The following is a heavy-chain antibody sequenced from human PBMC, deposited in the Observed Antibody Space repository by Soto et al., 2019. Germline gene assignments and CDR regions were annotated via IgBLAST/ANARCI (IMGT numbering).Heavy chain of an antibody. J-gene: IGHJ6*02. V-gene: IGHV3-74*01. CDR1: GFTFGSYW. CDR2: IDSDGSST. CDR3: ARGRPYGMDV. Sequence: EVQLVESGGGLVQPGGSLRVSCAASGFTFGSYWMNWVRQAPGKGLVWFSRIDSDGSSTTYADSVKGRFTTSRDNAKNTLYLQMSSLRVEYTAVYYCARGRPYGMDVWGQGTTVTVSS.